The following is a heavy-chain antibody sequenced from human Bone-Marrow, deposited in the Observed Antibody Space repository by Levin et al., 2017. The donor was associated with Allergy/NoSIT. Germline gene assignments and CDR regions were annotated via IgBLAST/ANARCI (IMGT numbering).Heavy chain of an antibody. CDR3: ARDLAGLAMIGGMDV. Sequence: GGSLRLSCAASGFTFSSSDMNWVXQXXGKGLEWVSYTSRSSSHRYYADLVKGRFTISRDNAKNSLYLQMNSLTAEDTAVYYCARDLAGLAMIGGMDVWGQGTTVIVSS. V-gene: IGHV3-21*06. CDR1: GFTFSSSD. J-gene: IGHJ6*02. D-gene: IGHD3-16*01. CDR2: TSRSSSHR.